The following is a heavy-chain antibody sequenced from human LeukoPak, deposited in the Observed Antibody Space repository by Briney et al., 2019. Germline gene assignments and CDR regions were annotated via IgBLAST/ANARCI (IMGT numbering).Heavy chain of an antibody. J-gene: IGHJ4*02. CDR2: ISGSGGST. D-gene: IGHD3-22*01. CDR3: AKDVDSSGYYSHY. V-gene: IGHV3-23*01. CDR1: GFTFSSYA. Sequence: GGSLRLSCAASGFTFSSYAMNWVRQAPGKGLEWVSAISGSGGSTYYADSVKGRFTISRDNSKNTLYLQMNSLRAEDTAVYYCAKDVDSSGYYSHYWGQGTLVTVSS.